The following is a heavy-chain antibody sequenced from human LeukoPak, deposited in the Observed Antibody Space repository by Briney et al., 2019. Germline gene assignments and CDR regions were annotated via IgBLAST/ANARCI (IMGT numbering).Heavy chain of an antibody. J-gene: IGHJ6*02. V-gene: IGHV1-2*02. CDR2: INPNSGGT. CDR3: ARRKGSTNYYYYGMDV. CDR1: GYTFTGYY. Sequence: ASVKVSCKASGYTFTGYYMHWVRQAPGQGLEWMGWINPNSGGTNYAQKFQGRVTMTRDTSISTAYMELSRLRSDDTGVYYCARRKGSTNYYYYGMDVWGQGTTVTVSS.